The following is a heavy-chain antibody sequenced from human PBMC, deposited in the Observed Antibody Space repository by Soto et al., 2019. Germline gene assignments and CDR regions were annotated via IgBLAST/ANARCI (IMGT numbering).Heavy chain of an antibody. CDR1: GYTSTSYG. Sequence: ASVKVSCKASGYTSTSYGISWVRQARGQGLEWMGWISAYNGNTNYAQKLQGRVTMTTDTSTSTAYMELRSLRSDDTAVYYCARDRIVVVPAATNWFDPWGQGTLVTVSS. V-gene: IGHV1-18*04. D-gene: IGHD2-2*01. CDR3: ARDRIVVVPAATNWFDP. J-gene: IGHJ5*02. CDR2: ISAYNGNT.